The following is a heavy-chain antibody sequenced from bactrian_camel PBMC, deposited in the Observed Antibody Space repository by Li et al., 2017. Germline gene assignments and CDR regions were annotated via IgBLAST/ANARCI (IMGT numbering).Heavy chain of an antibody. CDR2: IDTAGLT. J-gene: IGHJ4*01. CDR1: GDIFTRYY. D-gene: IGHD6*01. Sequence: HVQLVESGGGSVQAGGSLKLACVASGDIFTRYYMAWFRQAPGKKREGVAAIDTAGLTTYTYAVQGRFTISRDEAKNTVYIQTNVLKPEDTAMYYCAADVGSMSGNCRPNYWGQGTQVTVS. V-gene: IGHV3S53*01. CDR3: AADVGSMSGNCRPNY.